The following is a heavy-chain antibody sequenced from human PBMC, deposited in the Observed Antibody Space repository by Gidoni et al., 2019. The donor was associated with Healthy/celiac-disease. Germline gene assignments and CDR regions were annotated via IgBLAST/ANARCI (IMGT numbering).Heavy chain of an antibody. V-gene: IGHV2-70*01. D-gene: IGHD6-19*01. J-gene: IGHJ6*02. CDR2: IDWDDDK. Sequence: QVTLRESGPALLQPTQTLTLTCTFSGFSLRTSGMCVSWIRQPPGKALEWLALIDWDDDKYYSTSLKTRLTITKDTSKNQVVLTMTNMDHVETATYYCARGSSYYYYGMDVWGQGTTVTVSS. CDR3: ARGSSYYYYGMDV. CDR1: GFSLRTSGMC.